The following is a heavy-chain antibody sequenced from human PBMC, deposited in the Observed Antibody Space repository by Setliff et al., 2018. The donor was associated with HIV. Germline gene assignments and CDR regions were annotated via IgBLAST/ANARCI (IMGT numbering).Heavy chain of an antibody. CDR1: GFSISSRYY. CDR3: AKDRIEAAMVDY. Sequence: PSETLSLTCDVSGFSISSRYYWGWIRQSPGKGLEWVSAISGSGGSTYYADSVKGRFTISRDNSENTVYLQMNSLRAEDTAVYYCAKDRIEAAMVDYWGQGTLVTVSS. J-gene: IGHJ4*02. V-gene: IGHV3-23*01. D-gene: IGHD6-13*01. CDR2: ISGSGGST.